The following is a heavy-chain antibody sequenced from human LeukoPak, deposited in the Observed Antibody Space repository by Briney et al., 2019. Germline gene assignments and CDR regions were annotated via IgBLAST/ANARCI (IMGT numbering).Heavy chain of an antibody. CDR1: GFTFTNYS. CDR3: ARGGLYWHGPHGDY. D-gene: IGHD2-8*02. CDR2: IKEDGSEK. J-gene: IGHJ4*02. Sequence: GGSLRLSCAASGFTFTNYSMNWVHQAPGKGLEWVANIKEDGSEKYYVESVKGRFTISRDNAKNTLYLQMNSLTAEDTAVYYCARGGLYWHGPHGDYWGQGTLVSVSS. V-gene: IGHV3-7*01.